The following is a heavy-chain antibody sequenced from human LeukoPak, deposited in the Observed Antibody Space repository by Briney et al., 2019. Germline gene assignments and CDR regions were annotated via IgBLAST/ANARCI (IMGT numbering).Heavy chain of an antibody. CDR1: GFTLSSYW. Sequence: GGSLRLSCAASGFTLSSYWMHWVRQAPGRGVGWVSRISSDGSITSYADSVKGRFSISRDNAKNTLYQQMNSLRVEDTAVYYCARDLTVSGSFDYGGQGTLVTVSS. CDR2: ISSDGSIT. D-gene: IGHD3-10*01. J-gene: IGHJ4*02. CDR3: ARDLTVSGSFDY. V-gene: IGHV3-74*01.